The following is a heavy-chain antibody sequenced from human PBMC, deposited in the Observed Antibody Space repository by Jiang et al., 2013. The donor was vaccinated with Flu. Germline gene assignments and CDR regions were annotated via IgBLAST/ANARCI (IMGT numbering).Heavy chain of an antibody. CDR2: INPSGGST. J-gene: IGHJ4*02. V-gene: IGHV1-46*01. CDR1: GYTFTSYY. Sequence: KASGYTFTSYYMHWVRQAPGQGLEWMGIINPSGGSTSYAQKFQGRVTMTRDTSTSTVYMELSSLRSEDTAVYYCARDRGGSYPNYYFDYWGQGTLVTVSS. CDR3: ARDRGGSYPNYYFDY. D-gene: IGHD1-26*01.